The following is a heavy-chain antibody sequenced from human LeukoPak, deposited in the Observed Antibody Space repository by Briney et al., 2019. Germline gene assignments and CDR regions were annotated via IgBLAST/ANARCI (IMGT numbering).Heavy chain of an antibody. CDR1: GGSISSYY. CDR3: ARRPYDSSGYYYFFDY. D-gene: IGHD3-22*01. Sequence: SETLSLTCTVSGGSISSYYWSWIRQPPGKGLEWIGSIYYSGSTYYNPSLKSRVTISVDTSKNQFSLKLSSVTAADTAVYYCARRPYDSSGYYYFFDYWGQGTLVTVSS. J-gene: IGHJ4*02. CDR2: IYYSGST. V-gene: IGHV4-39*07.